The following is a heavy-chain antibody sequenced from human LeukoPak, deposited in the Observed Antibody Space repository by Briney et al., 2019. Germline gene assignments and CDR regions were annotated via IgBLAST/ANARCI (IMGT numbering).Heavy chain of an antibody. CDR2: INPNSGGT. V-gene: IGHV1-2*02. D-gene: IGHD3-22*01. J-gene: IGHJ4*02. CDR1: GYTFTGYY. Sequence: GASVKVSCKASGYTFTGYYMHWVRQAPGQGLEWMGWINPNSGGTNYVQRLQGRVTMTRDTSISTAYMELSRLRSDDTAAYYCARGEYYDRSAYCFDWGQGTLVTVSS. CDR3: ARGEYYDRSAYCFD.